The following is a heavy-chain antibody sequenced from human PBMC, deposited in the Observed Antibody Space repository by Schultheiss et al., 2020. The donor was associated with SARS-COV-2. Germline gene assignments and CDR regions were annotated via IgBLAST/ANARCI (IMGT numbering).Heavy chain of an antibody. D-gene: IGHD4-17*01. Sequence: SETLSLTCAVSGGSITRSNWWSWVRQPPGKGLEWIGEIHHSGNTNYNVSLESRVTISVDKSKNQFSLKLSSVTAADTAVYYCARDYGDYQAFDIWGQGTTVTVSS. CDR2: IHHSGNT. V-gene: IGHV4-4*02. CDR3: ARDYGDYQAFDI. J-gene: IGHJ3*02. CDR1: GGSITRSNW.